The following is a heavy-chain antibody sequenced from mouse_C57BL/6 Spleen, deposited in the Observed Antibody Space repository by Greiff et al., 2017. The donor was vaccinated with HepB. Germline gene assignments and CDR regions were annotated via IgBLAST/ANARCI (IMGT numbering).Heavy chain of an antibody. J-gene: IGHJ4*01. CDR3: EIAGYSNYVNAMDY. D-gene: IGHD2-5*01. CDR1: GYTFTSYW. Sequence: QVQLQQPGAELVKPGASVKVSCKASGYTFTSYWMHWVKQRPGQGLEWIGRIHPSDSDTNYNQKFKGKATLTVDKSSSTAYMQLSSLTSEDSAVYYCEIAGYSNYVNAMDYWGQGTSVTVSS. CDR2: IHPSDSDT. V-gene: IGHV1-74*01.